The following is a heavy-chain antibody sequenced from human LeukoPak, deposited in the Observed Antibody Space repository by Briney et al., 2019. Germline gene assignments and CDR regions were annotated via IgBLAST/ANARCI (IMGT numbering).Heavy chain of an antibody. CDR1: GFTFSSYV. D-gene: IGHD3-9*01. J-gene: IGHJ4*02. CDR2: LSGSGGST. Sequence: PRGSLRLSCAASGFTFSSYVMNWVRQAPGKGLEWVSTLSGSGGSTYYADSVKGRFTISRDNSKNTLYLRMNSLRVEDTAVYYCARAHYYDILTGYYLWWGQGTLVTVSS. CDR3: ARAHYYDILTGYYLW. V-gene: IGHV3-23*01.